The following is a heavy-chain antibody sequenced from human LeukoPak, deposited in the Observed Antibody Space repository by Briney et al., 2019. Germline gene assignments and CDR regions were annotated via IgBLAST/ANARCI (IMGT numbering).Heavy chain of an antibody. CDR1: GGSVSNYY. CDR2: INHSGST. CDR3: ARRRVTMVRGWFDP. J-gene: IGHJ5*02. D-gene: IGHD3-10*01. V-gene: IGHV4-34*01. Sequence: PSETLSLTCTVSGGSVSNYYWSWIRQPPGKGLEWIGEINHSGSTNYNPSLKSRVTISVDTSKNQFSLKLSSVTAADTAVYYCARRRVTMVRGWFDPWGQGTLVTVSS.